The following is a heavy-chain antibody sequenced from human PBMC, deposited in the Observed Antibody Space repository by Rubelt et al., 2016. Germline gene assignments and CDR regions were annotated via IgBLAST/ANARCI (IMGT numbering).Heavy chain of an antibody. D-gene: IGHD2-15*01. CDR3: TTWYQNYDY. CDR2: IKSNPDGGAA. Sequence: EVQLVESGGGLVKPGGSLRLSCEASGFTFSSYTMNWVRQAPGKGLEWVGHIKSNPDGGAAEYAAAVKGRFTISRDDSKNTLYLQMDSLKTEDTAVYYCTTWYQNYDYWGQGTLVTVSS. V-gene: IGHV3-15*07. CDR1: GFTFSSYT. J-gene: IGHJ4*02.